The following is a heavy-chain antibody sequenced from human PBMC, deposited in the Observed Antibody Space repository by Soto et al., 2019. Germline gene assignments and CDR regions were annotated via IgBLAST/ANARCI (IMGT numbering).Heavy chain of an antibody. Sequence: QVQLVESGGGVVQPGRSLRLSCAASGFTFSTYGMHWVRQAPGKGLEWVAVIGYDGSNEHYADSVKGRFTIARNNSKSKLYLQKNSLRAKHPAVNHCARDLRKSYYFDFWGQGTLVTVSS. CDR1: GFTFSTYG. J-gene: IGHJ4*02. CDR2: IGYDGSNE. D-gene: IGHD3-9*01. CDR3: ARDLRKSYYFDF. V-gene: IGHV3-33*01.